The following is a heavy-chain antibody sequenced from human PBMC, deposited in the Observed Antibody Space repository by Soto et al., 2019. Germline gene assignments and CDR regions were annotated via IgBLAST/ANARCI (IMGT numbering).Heavy chain of an antibody. CDR2: IHYSGSI. V-gene: IGHV4-30-4*01. J-gene: IGHJ6*02. CDR3: EREDDGGDRDYYGLDV. D-gene: IGHD2-21*02. CDR1: GGSISTDHYH. Sequence: QVQLQESGPGLVRPSQTLSLTCTVSGGSISTDHYHWTWSRQTPGKGLEWIGYIHYSGSIHFNPSLLSRVSMSVDTSKNLFFLKVCSVTAAGTAVYFWEREDDGGDRDYYGLDVWGQGTTVTVSS.